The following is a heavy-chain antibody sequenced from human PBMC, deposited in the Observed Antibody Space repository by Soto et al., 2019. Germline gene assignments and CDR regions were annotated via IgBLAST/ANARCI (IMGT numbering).Heavy chain of an antibody. CDR3: AREGYSSSSRNYYYGMDV. CDR2: IYTSGST. Sequence: SSETLSLTCTVSGGSISSYYWSWIRQPAGKGLEWIGRIYTSGSTNYNPSLKSRVTMSVDTSKNQFSLKLSSVTAADTAVYYCAREGYSSSSRNYYYGMDVWGQGTTVTVSS. V-gene: IGHV4-4*07. D-gene: IGHD6-6*01. CDR1: GGSISSYY. J-gene: IGHJ6*02.